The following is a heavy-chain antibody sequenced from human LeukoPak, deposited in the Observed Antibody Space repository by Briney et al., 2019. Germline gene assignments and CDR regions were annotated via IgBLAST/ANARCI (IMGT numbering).Heavy chain of an antibody. CDR3: ARVRIDYGDYAPFDYYYMDV. CDR2: INPSGGST. CDR1: GYTFTSYY. V-gene: IGHV1-46*01. Sequence: ASVKVSCKASGYTFTSYYMHWVRQAPGQGLEWMGIINPSGGSTSYAQKFQGRVTMTRDMSTSTVYMELSRLRSDDTAVYYCARVRIDYGDYAPFDYYYMDVWGKGTTVTISS. D-gene: IGHD4-17*01. J-gene: IGHJ6*03.